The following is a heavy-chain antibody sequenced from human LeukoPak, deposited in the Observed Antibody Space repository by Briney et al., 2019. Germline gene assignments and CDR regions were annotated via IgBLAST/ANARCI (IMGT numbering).Heavy chain of an antibody. Sequence: GGSLRLSCAASGFTFSSYAMSWVRQAPGKGLEWVSAISGSGGSTFYADSVKGRFTISRDNSKNTLYPQTNSLRAEDTAVYFCAKDLRMTTVTTPDYWGQGTLVTVSS. CDR3: AKDLRMTTVTTPDY. CDR1: GFTFSSYA. CDR2: ISGSGGST. J-gene: IGHJ4*02. D-gene: IGHD4-11*01. V-gene: IGHV3-23*01.